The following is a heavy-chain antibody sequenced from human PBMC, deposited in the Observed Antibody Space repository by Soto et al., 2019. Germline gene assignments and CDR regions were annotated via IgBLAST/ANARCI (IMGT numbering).Heavy chain of an antibody. CDR3: ASAPIAVAGNGEV. Sequence: QVQLVQSGAEVKKPGSSVKVSCKASGGTFSSYTISWVRQAPGQGLEWMGRIIPILGIANYAQKFQGRVTITADKSTSTAYMELSSLRSEDTAVYYCASAPIAVAGNGEVCGQGTLVTVSS. CDR2: IIPILGIA. CDR1: GGTFSSYT. D-gene: IGHD6-19*01. V-gene: IGHV1-69*02. J-gene: IGHJ4*02.